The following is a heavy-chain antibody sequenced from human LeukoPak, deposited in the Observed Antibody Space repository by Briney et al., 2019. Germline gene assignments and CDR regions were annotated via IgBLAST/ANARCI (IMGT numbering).Heavy chain of an antibody. D-gene: IGHD2-2*01. CDR1: GGTFSSYA. CDR3: ARGVRGVVVVPAAKIGRDYYYYMDV. J-gene: IGHJ6*03. V-gene: IGHV1-8*03. Sequence: GASVKVSCKASGGTFSSYAINWVRQATGQGLEWLGWMNPNSGNTGYAQKFQGRVTITRHTSISTAYMELSSLRSEDTAVYYCARGVRGVVVVPAAKIGRDYYYYMDVWGKGTTVTVSS. CDR2: MNPNSGNT.